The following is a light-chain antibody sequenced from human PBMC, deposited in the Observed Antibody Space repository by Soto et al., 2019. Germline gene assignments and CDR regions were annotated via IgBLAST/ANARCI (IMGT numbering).Light chain of an antibody. V-gene: IGLV2-11*01. CDR1: SSDVGGSNH. Sequence: QSALTQPRSVSGSPGQSVTISCTGTSSDVGGSNHVSWYQHHPGKAPKLMIYDVTKRPPGVPDRFSASRSDNTASLTISGLQAEDEADYYCCSYAGSPYVFGTGTKVTVL. J-gene: IGLJ1*01. CDR3: CSYAGSPYV. CDR2: DVT.